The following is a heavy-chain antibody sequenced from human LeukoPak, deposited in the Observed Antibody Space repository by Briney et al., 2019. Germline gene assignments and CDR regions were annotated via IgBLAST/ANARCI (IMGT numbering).Heavy chain of an antibody. D-gene: IGHD3-10*02. J-gene: IGHJ5*02. CDR2: IYYSGST. Sequence: SETLSLTCTVSGGSISSYYWSWIRQPPGKGLEWIGYIYYSGSTNYNPSLKSRVTISVDTSKNHFSLKLSSVTAADTAVYYCARTLPLGSGTFGLFDPWGQGTLVTVSS. CDR3: ARTLPLGSGTFGLFDP. CDR1: GGSISSYY. V-gene: IGHV4-59*01.